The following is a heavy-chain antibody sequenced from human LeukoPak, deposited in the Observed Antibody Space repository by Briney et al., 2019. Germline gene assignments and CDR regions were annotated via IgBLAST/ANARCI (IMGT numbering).Heavy chain of an antibody. Sequence: GGSLRLSCAASGFTFGSYSMNWVRQAPGKGLEWVSSISSSSSYIYYADSVKGRFTISRDNAKNSLYLQMNSLRAEDTAVYYCARVNNWNYDYWGQGTLVTVSS. CDR2: ISSSSSYI. J-gene: IGHJ4*02. V-gene: IGHV3-21*01. D-gene: IGHD1-7*01. CDR3: ARVNNWNYDY. CDR1: GFTFGSYS.